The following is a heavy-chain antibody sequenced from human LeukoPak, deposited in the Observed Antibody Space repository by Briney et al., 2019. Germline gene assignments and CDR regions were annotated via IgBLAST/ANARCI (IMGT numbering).Heavy chain of an antibody. V-gene: IGHV3-23*01. Sequence: PGGSLRLSCAASGFTFSSYGIIWVRQAPGKGLEWVSTISATGGSTYYADSVKGRFTISRDNSKDTLYLQMNSLRAEDTAVYYCAKGGYSSGWRNYFDYWGQGTLVTVSS. CDR2: ISATGGST. J-gene: IGHJ4*02. CDR3: AKGGYSSGWRNYFDY. CDR1: GFTFSSYG. D-gene: IGHD6-19*01.